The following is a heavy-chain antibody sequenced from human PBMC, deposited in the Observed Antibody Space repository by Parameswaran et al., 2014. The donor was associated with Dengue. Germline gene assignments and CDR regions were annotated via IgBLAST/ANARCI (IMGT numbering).Heavy chain of an antibody. Sequence: GESLKISCAASGFTFSSYAMSWVRQAPGKGLEWVSAISGSGGSTYYADSVKGRFTISRDNSKNTLYLQMNSLRAEDTAVYYCARGPTTVTTYYYYYGMDVWGQGTTVTVSS. D-gene: IGHD4-17*01. V-gene: IGHV3-23*01. CDR3: ARGPTTVTTYYYYYGMDV. CDR1: GFTFSSYA. CDR2: ISGSGGST. J-gene: IGHJ6*02.